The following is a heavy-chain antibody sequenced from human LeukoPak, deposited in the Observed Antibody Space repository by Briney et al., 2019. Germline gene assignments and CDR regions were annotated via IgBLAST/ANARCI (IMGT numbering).Heavy chain of an antibody. CDR2: MSSGGSTI. CDR1: GFTFTSYD. J-gene: IGHJ4*02. V-gene: IGHV3-48*03. CDR3: AATTTYTAMVMGGW. Sequence: GRSLRLSCAASGFTFTSYDMHWVRQAPGKGLEWVAFMSSGGSTIYYADSVKGRFTISRDNAKNSRYLQINSLRAEDTAVYFCAATTTYTAMVMGGWWGEGTLVTV. D-gene: IGHD5-18*01.